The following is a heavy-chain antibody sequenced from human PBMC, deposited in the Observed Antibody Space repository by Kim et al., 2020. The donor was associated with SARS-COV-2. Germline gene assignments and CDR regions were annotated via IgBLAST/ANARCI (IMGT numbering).Heavy chain of an antibody. CDR2: ISTSNIYI. V-gene: IGHV3-21*01. J-gene: IGHJ4*02. CDR1: GFTFSGHS. CDR3: ARVYSGSHHFDY. D-gene: IGHD1-1*01. Sequence: GGSLRLSCAASGFTFSGHSMIWVRQALGKGLEWVSFISTSNIYIYYADSVKGRFIISRDNAENSLYLQMNSLRAEDTAVYYCARVYSGSHHFDYWGQGTLVTVSS.